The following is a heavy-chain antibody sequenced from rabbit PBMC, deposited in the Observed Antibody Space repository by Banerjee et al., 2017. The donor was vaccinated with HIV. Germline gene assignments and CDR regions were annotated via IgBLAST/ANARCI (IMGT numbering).Heavy chain of an antibody. CDR1: GFTLSSYY. D-gene: IGHD4-2*01. V-gene: IGHV1S40*01. CDR2: IGISSGRT. Sequence: EESGGGLVKPGGTLTLSCKASGFTLSSYYMNWVRQAPGKGLEWIGFIGISSGRTAYASWANGRFTISKTSSTTVTLQMTSLTAADTATYFCARGSNWYRSNLWGQGTLVTV. J-gene: IGHJ4*01. CDR3: ARGSNWYRSNL.